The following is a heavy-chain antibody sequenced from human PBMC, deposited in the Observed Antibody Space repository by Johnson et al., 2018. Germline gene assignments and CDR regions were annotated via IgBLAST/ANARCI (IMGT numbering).Heavy chain of an antibody. CDR3: ARGGMVGEYYGMDV. J-gene: IGHJ6*02. CDR2: IYYTGDT. D-gene: IGHD1-26*01. CDR1: GGSISRYY. Sequence: VQLQESGPGLMKPSETLSLTCTVSGGSISRYYWTWVRQPPGKGLEWVGHIYYTGDTSYNPSLKSRVTISVDTSKNRFSLKLNSLTSADPAVYYCARGGMVGEYYGMDVWGQGPTVTVSS. V-gene: IGHV4-59*01.